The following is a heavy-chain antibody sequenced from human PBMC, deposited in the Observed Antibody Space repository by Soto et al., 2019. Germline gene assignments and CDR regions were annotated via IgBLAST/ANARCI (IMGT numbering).Heavy chain of an antibody. CDR2: IYYSGST. J-gene: IGHJ4*02. V-gene: IGHV4-39*01. CDR3: ARHVLERKSSSSAPMIDY. D-gene: IGHD6-6*01. Sequence: KPSETLSLTCTVSGGSISSSSHYWGWIRQPPGKGLEWIGSIYYSGSTYYNPSLKSRVTISVDTSKNQFSLKLSSVTAADTAVYYCARHVLERKSSSSAPMIDYWGQGTLVTVSS. CDR1: GGSISSSSHY.